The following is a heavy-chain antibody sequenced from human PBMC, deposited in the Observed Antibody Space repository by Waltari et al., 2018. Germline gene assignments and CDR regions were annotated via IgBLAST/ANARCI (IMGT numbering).Heavy chain of an antibody. CDR1: GVSVTXAGHY. CDR2: VYXSGST. Sequence: VQLQESGXGXVKPSXTLXLTXTVSGVSVTXAGHYWPWIRQRPGQGLEWIGYVYXSGSTXYNPSLKSRVXISLDTSRNHFSLTLTSXTAADTALXYXARXRSAYYYYGMDXWGQGTTVTVSS. J-gene: IGHJ6*02. D-gene: IGHD3-3*01. V-gene: IGHV4-30-4*08. CDR3: ARXRSAYYYYGMDX.